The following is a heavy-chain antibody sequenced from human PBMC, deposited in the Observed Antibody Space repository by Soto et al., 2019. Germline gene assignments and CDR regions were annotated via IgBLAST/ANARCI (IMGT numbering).Heavy chain of an antibody. J-gene: IGHJ6*02. CDR1: GDTDTNYV. D-gene: IGHD3-16*02. CDR3: EAEMTFGKLSVV. CDR2: IFPKFGTT. V-gene: IGHV1-69*13. Sequence: GASVKVSCKASGDTDTNYVLRWVRPAPGQGLEWMGGIFPKFGTTYSAQKLQDRLTITADESTSTVYMQLSSLRLDDTAVYYCEAEMTFGKLSVVWGQGTTVTVSS.